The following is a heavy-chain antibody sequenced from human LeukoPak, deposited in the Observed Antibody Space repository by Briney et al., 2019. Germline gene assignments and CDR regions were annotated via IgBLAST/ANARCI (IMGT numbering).Heavy chain of an antibody. Sequence: GGSLRLSCAASGFTVSSNYMSWVCQAPGKGLAWVSVIYSGGSTYYADPVKGRFTISRDNSKNTLYLQMNSLRAEDTAVYYCARGQGDYGGNWFDPWGQGTLVTVSS. J-gene: IGHJ5*02. CDR1: GFTVSSNY. CDR3: ARGQGDYGGNWFDP. V-gene: IGHV3-53*01. D-gene: IGHD4-17*01. CDR2: IYSGGST.